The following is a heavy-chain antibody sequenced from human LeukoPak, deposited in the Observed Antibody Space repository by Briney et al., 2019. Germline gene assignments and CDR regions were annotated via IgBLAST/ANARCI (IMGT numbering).Heavy chain of an antibody. CDR1: GFTFSSYG. D-gene: IGHD3-10*01. CDR2: ISYDGSNK. J-gene: IGHJ4*02. V-gene: IGHV3-30*03. Sequence: GGSLRLSCAASGFTFSSYGMHWVRQAPGKGLEWVAVISYDGSNKYYADSVKGRFTISRDNSKNTLYLQMNSLRAEDTAVYYCMVRGVIITYFDYWGQGTLVTVSS. CDR3: MVRGVIITYFDY.